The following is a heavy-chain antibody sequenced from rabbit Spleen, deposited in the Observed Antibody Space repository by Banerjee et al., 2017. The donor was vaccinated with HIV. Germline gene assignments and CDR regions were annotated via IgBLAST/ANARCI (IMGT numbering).Heavy chain of an antibody. CDR3: ARGGGVYSNGMDL. J-gene: IGHJ6*01. CDR1: GFSLSNNYV. V-gene: IGHV1S40*01. Sequence: QSLQESGGDLFQPGGSLALTCKASGFSLSNNYVMCWVRQAPGKGLEWIACIYTGSGSTYYASWAKGRFTITKTSSTTVTLQMTSLTDADTATYLCARGGGVYSNGMDLWGQGTLVTVS. D-gene: IGHD3-1*01. CDR2: IYTGSGST.